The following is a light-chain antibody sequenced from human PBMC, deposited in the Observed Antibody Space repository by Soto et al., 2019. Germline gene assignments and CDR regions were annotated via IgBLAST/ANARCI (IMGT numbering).Light chain of an antibody. CDR1: QSVSSN. Sequence: EIVMTQSPATLYVSPGERATLSCRASQSVSSNLAWYQQKPGQAPRLLVYGASTRATGIPARFSGCGSGTQFTLTISSLQTEDYAVYYCQQHNNWPLTFGGGTKVEIK. V-gene: IGKV3-15*01. J-gene: IGKJ4*01. CDR2: GAS. CDR3: QQHNNWPLT.